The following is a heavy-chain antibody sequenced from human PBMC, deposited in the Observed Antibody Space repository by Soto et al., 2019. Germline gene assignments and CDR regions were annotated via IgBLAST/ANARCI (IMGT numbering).Heavy chain of an antibody. CDR2: INANTGAT. CDR3: GSDEDQWDQSFLDS. Sequence: QVRLEQSGAEVGRPGASVKVSCKASGHTSRNNGMSWVRQAPGQGLEWMGFINANTGATNYARKFWGRLTLTTDTFTRTVDMELRSLTSDDTAVYYCGSDEDQWDQSFLDSWGQGTLITVSS. D-gene: IGHD1-26*01. CDR1: GHTSRNNG. J-gene: IGHJ4*02. V-gene: IGHV1-18*01.